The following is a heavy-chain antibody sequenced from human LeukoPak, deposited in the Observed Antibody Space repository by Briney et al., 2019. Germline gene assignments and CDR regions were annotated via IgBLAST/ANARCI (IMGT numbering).Heavy chain of an antibody. CDR3: ARVGIAARGGHGAFDI. CDR2: IYYSGST. CDR1: GGSISSYY. J-gene: IGHJ3*02. Sequence: SETLSLTCTVSGGSISSYYWSWIRQLPGKGLEWIGYIYYSGSTNYNPSLKSRVTISVDTSKNQFSLKLSSVTAADTAVYYCARVGIAARGGHGAFDIWGQGTMVTVSS. D-gene: IGHD6-6*01. V-gene: IGHV4-59*01.